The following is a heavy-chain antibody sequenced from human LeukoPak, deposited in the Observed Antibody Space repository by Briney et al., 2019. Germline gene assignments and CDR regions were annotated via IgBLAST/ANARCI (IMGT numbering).Heavy chain of an antibody. CDR2: IYPGDSET. D-gene: IGHD3-3*01. CDR1: GNTFTNYW. CDR3: ARLSTRLLDH. Sequence: GESLKISCKGSGNTFTNYWIGWVRQLPGKGLEWMGIIYPGDSETRYSPSFQGQVTMSVDKSSSTAYLQWATLKASDTAIYFCARLSTRLLDHWCQGTRVTVSS. V-gene: IGHV5-51*01. J-gene: IGHJ4*02.